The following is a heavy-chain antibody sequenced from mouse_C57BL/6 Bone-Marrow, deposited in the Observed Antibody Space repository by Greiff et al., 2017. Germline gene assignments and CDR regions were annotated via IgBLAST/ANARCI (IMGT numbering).Heavy chain of an antibody. CDR2: ISSGGSYT. V-gene: IGHV5-6*02. CDR1: GFTFSSYG. Sequence: DVKLVESGGDLVKPGGSLKLSCAASGFTFSSYGMSWVRQTPDKRLEWVATISSGGSYTYYPDSVKGRFTIARDNAKNNLYLQMSSLKSEDTAMYYCARRVYYDYDGFAYWGQGTLVTVSA. D-gene: IGHD2-4*01. J-gene: IGHJ3*01. CDR3: ARRVYYDYDGFAY.